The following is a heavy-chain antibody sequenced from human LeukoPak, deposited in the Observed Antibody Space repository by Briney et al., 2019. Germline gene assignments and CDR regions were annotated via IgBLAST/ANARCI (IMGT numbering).Heavy chain of an antibody. CDR2: ISSSSSYI. CDR3: ARADIVATFYYYYGMDV. V-gene: IGHV3-21*01. J-gene: IGHJ6*02. Sequence: PGGSLRLSCAASGCTFSSYSMNSVRQAPGKGLEWVSSISSSSSYIYYADSVKGRFTISRDNAKNSLYLQMNSLRAEDTAVYYCARADIVATFYYYYGMDVWGQGTTVTVSS. CDR1: GCTFSSYS. D-gene: IGHD5-12*01.